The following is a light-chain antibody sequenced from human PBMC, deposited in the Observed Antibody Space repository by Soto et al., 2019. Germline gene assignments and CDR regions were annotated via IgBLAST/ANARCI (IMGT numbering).Light chain of an antibody. J-gene: IGKJ4*01. CDR1: QSVRSNY. CDR3: QQYASSPLT. CDR2: GAS. V-gene: IGKV3-20*01. Sequence: EIVLTQSPGTLSLSSGERATLFCRASQSVRSNYLAWYQQKPGQAPRLLIYGASSRATGIPDRFGGSGSGTDFTLTISRLEPEDFAVYYCQQYASSPLTFGGGTKVEI.